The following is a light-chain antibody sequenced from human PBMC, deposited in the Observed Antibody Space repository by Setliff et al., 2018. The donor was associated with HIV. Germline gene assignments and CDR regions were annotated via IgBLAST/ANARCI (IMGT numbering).Light chain of an antibody. CDR2: GNS. V-gene: IGLV1-40*01. CDR1: SSNIGAGYD. J-gene: IGLJ1*01. CDR3: AAWDDRLNGYV. Sequence: QSALTQPPSVSGAPGQRVTISCTGSSSNIGAGYDVHWYQQLPGTAPKVLIYGNSNRPSGVPDRFSGSKSGTSASLAITGLQAEDEADYYCAAWDDRLNGYVFGTGTKVTVL.